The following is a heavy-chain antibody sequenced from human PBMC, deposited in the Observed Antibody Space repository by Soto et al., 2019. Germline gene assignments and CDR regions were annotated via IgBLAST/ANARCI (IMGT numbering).Heavy chain of an antibody. Sequence: QVQLVESGGGVVQPGRSLRLSCAASGFTFSSYGMHWVRQAPGKGLEWVAVISVDGSNKHYADSVKGRFTVSRDNSKNTPYVQMNSLGAEVTAVYYCVKSKDMGGNDFMLDYWGQGTLLTVSS. V-gene: IGHV3-30*18. D-gene: IGHD5-12*01. CDR3: VKSKDMGGNDFMLDY. CDR2: ISVDGSNK. J-gene: IGHJ4*02. CDR1: GFTFSSYG.